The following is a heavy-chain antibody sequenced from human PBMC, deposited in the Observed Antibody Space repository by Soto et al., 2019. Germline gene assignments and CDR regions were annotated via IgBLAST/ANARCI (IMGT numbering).Heavy chain of an antibody. V-gene: IGHV1-69*05. CDR3: ARLSAAVAGSTLDY. D-gene: IGHD6-19*01. J-gene: IGHJ4*02. Sequence: SVKVSCRASGGTFSSYAISWVRQAPGQGLEWMGGIIPSFGTANYAQKFQGRVTITRDTSASTAYMELSSLRSEDTAVYYCARLSAAVAGSTLDYWDQGTLVTVS. CDR1: GGTFSSYA. CDR2: IIPSFGTA.